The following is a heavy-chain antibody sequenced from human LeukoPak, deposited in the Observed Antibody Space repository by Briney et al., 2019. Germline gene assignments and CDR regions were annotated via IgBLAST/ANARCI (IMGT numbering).Heavy chain of an antibody. Sequence: PSETLPLTCAVYGGSFTDYFWSWIRQAPGKGLEWIGRINHSGSTNYQPSLRTRVTISVDTSKNQFSLKLRSVTAADTAVYHCARGLAKGAASGWFDPWGQGTLVTVSS. V-gene: IGHV4-34*01. D-gene: IGHD6-13*01. J-gene: IGHJ5*02. CDR2: INHSGST. CDR3: ARGLAKGAASGWFDP. CDR1: GGSFTDYF.